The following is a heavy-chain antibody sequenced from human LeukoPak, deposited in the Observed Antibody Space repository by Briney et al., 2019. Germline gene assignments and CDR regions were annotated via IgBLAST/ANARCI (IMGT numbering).Heavy chain of an antibody. D-gene: IGHD5-24*01. J-gene: IGHJ4*02. CDR2: IYPGDSDT. Sequence: GESLKISCKGSGYSFTNYWIGWVRQMPGKGLEWIGIIYPGDSDTRYSPSFQGQVTISVDKSISTAYLQWSSLKASDTAMYYCPRHAYLATITADFEYWGQGTLITVSS. CDR1: GYSFTNYW. CDR3: PRHAYLATITADFEY. V-gene: IGHV5-51*01.